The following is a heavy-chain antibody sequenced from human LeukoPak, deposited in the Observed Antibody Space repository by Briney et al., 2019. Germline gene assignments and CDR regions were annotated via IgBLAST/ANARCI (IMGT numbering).Heavy chain of an antibody. V-gene: IGHV1-69*04. Sequence: GASVKVSCKASGGTFSSYAISWVRQAPGQGLEWMGRIIPILGIANYAQKFQGRVTITADKSTSTAYMELSSLRSEDTAVYYCARDLYYDSSGPDYWGQGTLVTVSS. CDR1: GGTFSSYA. CDR2: IIPILGIA. CDR3: ARDLYYDSSGPDY. J-gene: IGHJ4*02. D-gene: IGHD3-22*01.